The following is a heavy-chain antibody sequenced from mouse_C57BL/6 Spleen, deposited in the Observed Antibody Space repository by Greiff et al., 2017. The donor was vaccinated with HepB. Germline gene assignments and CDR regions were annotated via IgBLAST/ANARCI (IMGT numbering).Heavy chain of an antibody. CDR3: ARHDGSNYYYAMDY. CDR2: ISSGGSYT. Sequence: EVMLVESGGDLVKPGGSLKLSCAASGFTFSSYGMSWVRQTPDKRLEWVATISSGGSYTYYPDSVKGRFTISRDNAKNTLYLQMSSLKSEDTAMYYCARHDGSNYYYAMDYWGQGTSVTVSS. V-gene: IGHV5-6*01. D-gene: IGHD2-5*01. J-gene: IGHJ4*01. CDR1: GFTFSSYG.